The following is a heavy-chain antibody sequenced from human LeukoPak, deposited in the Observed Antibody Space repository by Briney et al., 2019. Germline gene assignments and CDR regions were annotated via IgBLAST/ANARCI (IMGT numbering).Heavy chain of an antibody. D-gene: IGHD6-13*01. CDR1: GGSFSGYY. CDR3: ARSVIAAAGIYWFDP. CDR2: INHSGST. J-gene: IGHJ5*02. Sequence: KPSETLSLTCAVYGGSFSGYYWSWIRQPPGKGLEWIGEINHSGSTNYNPSLKSRVTISVDTSKNQFSLKLSSVTAADTAVYYCARSVIAAAGIYWFDPWGQGTLVTVSS. V-gene: IGHV4-34*01.